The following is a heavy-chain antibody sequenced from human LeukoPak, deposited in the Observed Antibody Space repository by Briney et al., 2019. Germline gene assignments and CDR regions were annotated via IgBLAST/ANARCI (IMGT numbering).Heavy chain of an antibody. J-gene: IGHJ3*01. CDR2: FYYSGST. CDR3: AKAGVRYFDSSGLYAFDF. CDR1: VGSISSTSYY. Sequence: SETLSLTCAVSVGSISSTSYYWAWIRQPPGKGLEWIGNFYYSGSTYHNPSLKSRVTMSVDTSRNQFSLKLSSVDAADTAVYYCAKAGVRYFDSSGLYAFDFWGQGTTVTVSS. V-gene: IGHV4-39*01. D-gene: IGHD3-22*01.